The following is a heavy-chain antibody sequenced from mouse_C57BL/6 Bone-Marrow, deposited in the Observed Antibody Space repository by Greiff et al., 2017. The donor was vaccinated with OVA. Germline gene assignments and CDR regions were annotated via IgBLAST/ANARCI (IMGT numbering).Heavy chain of an antibody. V-gene: IGHV1-15*01. CDR2: IDPETGGT. CDR1: GYTFTDYE. CDR3: TNLITTVVAFPHFDY. Sequence: QVQLQQSGAELVRPGASVTLSCKASGYTFTDYEMHWVKQTPVHGLEWIGAIDPETGGTAYNQKYKGKAILTADKSSSTAYMELRSLTSEDSAVYYCTNLITTVVAFPHFDYWGQGTTLTVSS. D-gene: IGHD1-1*01. J-gene: IGHJ2*01.